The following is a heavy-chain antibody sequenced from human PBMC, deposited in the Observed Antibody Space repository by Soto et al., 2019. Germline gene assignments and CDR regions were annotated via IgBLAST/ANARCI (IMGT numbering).Heavy chain of an antibody. V-gene: IGHV3-33*01. CDR3: ARDRLVPYGYGMDV. CDR2: IWFDGSKK. D-gene: IGHD2-2*01. Sequence: GGSLRLSCAASGFTFRSYGIHWVRQAPGKGLEWVALIWFDGSKKYYVDSVKGRFAVSRDNSKNTLYLQMNSLRVEDTAVYYCARDRLVPYGYGMDVWGQGTTVTVSS. J-gene: IGHJ6*02. CDR1: GFTFRSYG.